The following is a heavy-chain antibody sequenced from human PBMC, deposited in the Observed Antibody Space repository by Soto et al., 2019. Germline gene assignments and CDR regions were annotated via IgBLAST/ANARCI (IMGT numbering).Heavy chain of an antibody. CDR2: ITSKGDTT. Sequence: EVHLVESGGGLVQPGGSLRLSCVASGFTFSDYRMHWVRQVSGKGLEYVSVITSKGDTTFYVDSVKGRFTISRDNSRNTLYLQMDRLRDEDTALYYCAREPSYGDLDYWGQGTLVTVSS. D-gene: IGHD4-17*01. V-gene: IGHV3-64*07. J-gene: IGHJ4*02. CDR3: AREPSYGDLDY. CDR1: GFTFSDYR.